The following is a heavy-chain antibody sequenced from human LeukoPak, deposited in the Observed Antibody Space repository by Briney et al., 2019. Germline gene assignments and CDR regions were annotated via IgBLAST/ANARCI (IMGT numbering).Heavy chain of an antibody. D-gene: IGHD5-24*01. J-gene: IGHJ3*02. Sequence: SETLSLTCTVCGGSISSSSYYWGWIRQPPGKGLEWIGSIYYSGSTYYNPSLKSRVTISVDTSKNQFSLKLSSVTAADTAVYYCARDFRRRWLHKERGHAFDIWGQGTMVTVSS. CDR1: GGSISSSSYY. CDR3: ARDFRRRWLHKERGHAFDI. V-gene: IGHV4-39*07. CDR2: IYYSGST.